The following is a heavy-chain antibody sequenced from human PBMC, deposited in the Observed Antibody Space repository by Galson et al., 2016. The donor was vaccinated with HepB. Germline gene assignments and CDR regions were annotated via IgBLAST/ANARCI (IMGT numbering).Heavy chain of an antibody. Sequence: SLRLSCAASGFIFSAYPMAWVRQAPGQGLEWVSAVSGDGDRTYYADSVKCRFIVSRDNSKNTLYLQMKSLRVEDTALYYCAKDGGYGDYTPYYYDEWGHGTLVTVSS. CDR3: AKDGGYGDYTPYYYDE. J-gene: IGHJ4*01. CDR1: GFIFSAYP. CDR2: VSGDGDRT. V-gene: IGHV3-23*01. D-gene: IGHD3-22*01.